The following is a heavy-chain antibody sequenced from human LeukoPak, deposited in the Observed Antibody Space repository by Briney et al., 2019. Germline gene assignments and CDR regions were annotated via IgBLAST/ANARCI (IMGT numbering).Heavy chain of an antibody. D-gene: IGHD3-9*01. V-gene: IGHV3-30*04. CDR2: ISDDGSNK. CDR1: GFTFSSSA. J-gene: IGHJ6*04. CDR3: ARSYYDILTGFVDV. Sequence: GRSLSLSWAASGFTFSSSAMQSVRQAPGRGRGWEVVISDDGSNKYYADSVTGRFTISRDNSKNTLYLQMNSLRAEDAAVYYCARSYYDILTGFVDVWGKGTTVTVSS.